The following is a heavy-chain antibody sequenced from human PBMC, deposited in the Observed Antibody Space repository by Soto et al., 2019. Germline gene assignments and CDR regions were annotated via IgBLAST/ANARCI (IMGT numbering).Heavy chain of an antibody. CDR3: AKDGNSGSYYLFDV. CDR2: ISYDGSNK. J-gene: IGHJ6*02. Sequence: GGSLRLSCAASGFTFSSYAMHWVRQAPGKGLEWVAVISYDGSNKYYADSVKGRFTISRDNSKNTLYLQMNSLRAEDTALYYCAKDGNSGSYYLFDVWGRGTTVTVSS. CDR1: GFTFSSYA. V-gene: IGHV3-30-3*01. D-gene: IGHD1-26*01.